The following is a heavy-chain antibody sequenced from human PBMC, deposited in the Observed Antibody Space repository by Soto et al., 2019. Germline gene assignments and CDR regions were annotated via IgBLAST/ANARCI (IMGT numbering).Heavy chain of an antibody. J-gene: IGHJ4*02. Sequence: SETLSLTCTVSGGSISSYGYYWSWVRQHPGKGLEWIGYTSYSGSSYCNSSLKSRVTISADTSKTQFSLTLSSVSAADTAVYYCARGPSGDKVDSWGQGTLVTVSS. V-gene: IGHV4-31*03. D-gene: IGHD7-27*01. CDR3: ARGPSGDKVDS. CDR2: TSYSGSS. CDR1: GGSISSYGYY.